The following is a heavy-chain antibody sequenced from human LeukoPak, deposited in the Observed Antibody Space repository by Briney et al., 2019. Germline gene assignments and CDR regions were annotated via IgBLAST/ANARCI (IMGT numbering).Heavy chain of an antibody. V-gene: IGHV3-23*01. D-gene: IGHD2-21*02. CDR2: TSSSDAGT. J-gene: IGHJ4*02. Sequence: GGSLRLSCAASGFTLSTYAMSWVRQTPGKGLEWVAATSSSDAGTYHADSVRGRFTISRDNSKNTLYLQMNSLRAEDTALYYCARALGDFRGYYFDYWGQGTLVTVSS. CDR3: ARALGDFRGYYFDY. CDR1: GFTLSTYA.